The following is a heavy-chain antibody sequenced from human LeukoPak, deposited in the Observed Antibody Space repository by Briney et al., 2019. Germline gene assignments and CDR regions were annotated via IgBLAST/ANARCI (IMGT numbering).Heavy chain of an antibody. J-gene: IGHJ4*02. Sequence: SETLSLTCAVSGGSISSGGYSWSWIRQPPGKGLEWIGYIYYSGSTYYNPSLKSRVTISVDTSKNQFSLKLSSVTAADTAVYYCARGYCSGGSCYFDYWGQGTLVTVSS. CDR3: ARGYCSGGSCYFDY. CDR2: IYYSGST. V-gene: IGHV4-30-4*07. D-gene: IGHD2-15*01. CDR1: GGSISSGGYS.